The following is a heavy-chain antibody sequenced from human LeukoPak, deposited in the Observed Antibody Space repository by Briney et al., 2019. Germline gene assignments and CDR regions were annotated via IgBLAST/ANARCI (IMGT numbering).Heavy chain of an antibody. J-gene: IGHJ5*02. CDR3: ARGEGYTVTTRYNWLDP. V-gene: IGHV3-21*01. CDR2: ISSSSSYI. Sequence: GGSLRLSCAASGFTFSSYSMNWVRQAPGKGLEWVSSISSSSSYIYYADSVRGRFTISRDNAKNSLYLQMNSLRAEDTAVYYCARGEGYTVTTRYNWLDPWGQGTLVTVSS. D-gene: IGHD4-17*01. CDR1: GFTFSSYS.